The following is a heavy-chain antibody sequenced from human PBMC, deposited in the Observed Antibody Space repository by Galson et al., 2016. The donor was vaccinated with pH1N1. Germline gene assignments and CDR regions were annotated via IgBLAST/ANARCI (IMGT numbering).Heavy chain of an antibody. CDR3: AKDRYSRGWSWFEH. V-gene: IGHV3-30*18. CDR2: ISFDGNIK. J-gene: IGHJ5*02. Sequence: SLRLSCAASGFTFGDYGMHWVRQVPGKGLEWVTFISFDGNIKDYSDSVKGRFTISRDDPKNTLYLQMDSLRLEDTATYYCAKDRYSRGWSWFEHWGQGALVTVSS. CDR1: GFTFGDYG. D-gene: IGHD6-19*01.